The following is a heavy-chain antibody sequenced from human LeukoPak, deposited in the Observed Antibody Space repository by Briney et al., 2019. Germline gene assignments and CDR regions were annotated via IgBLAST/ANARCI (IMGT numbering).Heavy chain of an antibody. CDR1: GVSISSGSYY. Sequence: SETLSLTCTVSGVSISSGSYYWNWLRQPPGKGLVWIGYIYYSGSTNYTHSLKSRVTISVDTSKNQVSLKLSSVTAADTAVYYCARYYYDSSGYYYGYFDYWGQGTLVTVSS. CDR2: IYYSGST. D-gene: IGHD3-22*01. J-gene: IGHJ4*02. V-gene: IGHV4-61*01. CDR3: ARYYYDSSGYYYGYFDY.